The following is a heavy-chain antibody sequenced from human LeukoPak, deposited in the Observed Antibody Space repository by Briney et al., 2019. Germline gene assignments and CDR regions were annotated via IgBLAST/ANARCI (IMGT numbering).Heavy chain of an antibody. D-gene: IGHD1-26*01. V-gene: IGHV4-39*01. Sequence: SETLSLTCTVPGGSISSSSYYWGWVRQPPGKGLEWIGSIYSSGRTFYNPSLKSRVTISVDTSKNQFSLKLNSVTAADTAVYYCARVGATTDYWGQGTLVTVSS. J-gene: IGHJ4*02. CDR3: ARVGATTDY. CDR2: IYSSGRT. CDR1: GGSISSSSYY.